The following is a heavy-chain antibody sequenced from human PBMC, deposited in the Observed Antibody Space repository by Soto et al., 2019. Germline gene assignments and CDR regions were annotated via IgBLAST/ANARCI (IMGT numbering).Heavy chain of an antibody. CDR2: ISGSGGST. D-gene: IGHD6-13*01. Sequence: PGGSLRLSCAASGFTFSSYAMSWVRQAPGKGLEWVSAISGSGGSTYYADSVKGRFTISRDNPKNTLYLQMNSLRAEDTAVYYCAKVLGIAAAGPVFDYWGQGTQVTVSS. V-gene: IGHV3-23*01. J-gene: IGHJ4*02. CDR3: AKVLGIAAAGPVFDY. CDR1: GFTFSSYA.